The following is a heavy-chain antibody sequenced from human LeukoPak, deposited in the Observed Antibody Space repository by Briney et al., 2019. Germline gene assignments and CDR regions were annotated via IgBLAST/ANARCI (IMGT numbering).Heavy chain of an antibody. D-gene: IGHD4-17*01. CDR2: IIPIFGTA. V-gene: IGHV1-69*01. J-gene: IGHJ4*02. CDR1: GGTFSSYA. CDR3: ARGPGPDYGDYVYFDY. Sequence: SVKVSCKASGGTFSSYAISWVRPAPGQGLEWMGGIIPIFGTANYAQKFQGRVTITADESTSTAYMELSSLRSEDTAVYYCARGPGPDYGDYVYFDYWGQGTLVTVSS.